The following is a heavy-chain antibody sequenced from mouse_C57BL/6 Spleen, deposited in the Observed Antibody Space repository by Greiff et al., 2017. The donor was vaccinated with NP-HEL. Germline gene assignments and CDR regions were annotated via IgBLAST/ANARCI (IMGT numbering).Heavy chain of an antibody. Sequence: ESGPGLVKPSQSLSLTCSVTGYSITSGYYWNWIRQFPGNKLEWMGYISYDGSNNYNPSLKNRISITRDTSKNQFFLKLNSVTTEDTATYYCASLWYFDVWGTGTTVTVSS. CDR2: ISYDGSN. J-gene: IGHJ1*03. CDR3: ASLWYFDV. V-gene: IGHV3-6*01. CDR1: GYSITSGYY.